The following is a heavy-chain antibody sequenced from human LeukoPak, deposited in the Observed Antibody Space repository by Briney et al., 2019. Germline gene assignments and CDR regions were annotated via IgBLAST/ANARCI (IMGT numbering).Heavy chain of an antibody. J-gene: IGHJ5*02. V-gene: IGHV4-4*02. CDR1: GGSISSSNW. CDR2: IYHSGST. CDR3: ARYYGDYGYWFDP. D-gene: IGHD4-17*01. Sequence: PSETLSLTCAVSGGSISSSNWWRWVRQPPGKGLEWIGEIYHSGSTNYNPSLKSRVTISVDKSKNQFSLKLSSVTAADTAVYYCARYYGDYGYWFDPWGQGTLVTVSS.